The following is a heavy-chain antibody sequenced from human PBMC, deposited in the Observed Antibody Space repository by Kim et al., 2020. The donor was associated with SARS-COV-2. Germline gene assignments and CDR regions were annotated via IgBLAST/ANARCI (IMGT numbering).Heavy chain of an antibody. J-gene: IGHJ5*02. CDR1: GYTFTSYA. Sequence: ASVKVSCKASGYTFTSYAMNWVRQDPGQGLEWMGWINTNTGNPTYAQGFTGRFVFSLDTSVSTAYLQISSLKAEDTAVYYCARDPGLRLTYNWFDPWGQGTLVTVSS. CDR2: INTNTGNP. CDR3: ARDPGLRLTYNWFDP. V-gene: IGHV7-4-1*02.